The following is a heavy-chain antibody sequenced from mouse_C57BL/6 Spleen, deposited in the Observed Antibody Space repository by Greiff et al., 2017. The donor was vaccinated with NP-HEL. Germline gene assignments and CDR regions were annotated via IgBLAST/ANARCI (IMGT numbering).Heavy chain of an antibody. D-gene: IGHD3-1*01. CDR1: GFTFSDYG. V-gene: IGHV5-17*01. J-gene: IGHJ4*01. CDR2: ISSGSSTI. CDR3: ARQCSYAMDY. Sequence: EVKLVESGGGLVKPGGSLKLSCAASGFTFSDYGMHRVRQAPEKGLEWVAYISSGSSTIYYADTVKGRFTISRDNAKNTLFLQMTSLRSEDTAMYYCARQCSYAMDYWGQGTSVTVSS.